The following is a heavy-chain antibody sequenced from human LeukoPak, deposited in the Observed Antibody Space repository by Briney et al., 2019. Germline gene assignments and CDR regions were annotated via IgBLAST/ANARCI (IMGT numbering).Heavy chain of an antibody. Sequence: SETLSLTCAVYGGSSSGYYWSWIRQPPGKGLEWIGEINHSGSTNYNPSLKGRVTISGDTSKNQFSPKLSSETAADTAVYYCARLGGITMVRGVRTDYWGQGTLVTVSS. CDR3: ARLGGITMVRGVRTDY. CDR2: INHSGST. J-gene: IGHJ4*02. D-gene: IGHD3-10*01. CDR1: GGSSSGYY. V-gene: IGHV4-34*01.